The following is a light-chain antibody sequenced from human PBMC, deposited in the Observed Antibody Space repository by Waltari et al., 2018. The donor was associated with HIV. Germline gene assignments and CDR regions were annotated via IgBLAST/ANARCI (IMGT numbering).Light chain of an antibody. J-gene: IGKJ5*01. Sequence: IVLTQSPASLSLSPGDRATLSCRSSQSVITYLSCYQRKPVQAPRLLIFDSKRASGIPARFSGSGSGTDFTLTIGVLEPDDSAIYYCQHHHSWPFTFGQGTRLEI. CDR3: QHHHSWPFT. CDR1: QSVITY. CDR2: DS. V-gene: IGKV3-11*01.